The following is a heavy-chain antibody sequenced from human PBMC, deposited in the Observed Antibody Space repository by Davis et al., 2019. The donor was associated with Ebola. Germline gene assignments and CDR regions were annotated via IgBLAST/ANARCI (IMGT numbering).Heavy chain of an antibody. D-gene: IGHD6-19*01. CDR1: GYTFTGYY. V-gene: IGHV1-46*01. J-gene: IGHJ4*02. CDR2: IIPILGIA. CDR3: ARDPPVGQWLVHSDY. Sequence: AASVKVSCKASGYTFTGYYMHWVRQAPGQGLEWMGRIIPILGIADYAQNFQGRVTMTTDTSTSTVYMELRGLRSDDTAVYYCARDPPVGQWLVHSDYWGQGTLVTVSS.